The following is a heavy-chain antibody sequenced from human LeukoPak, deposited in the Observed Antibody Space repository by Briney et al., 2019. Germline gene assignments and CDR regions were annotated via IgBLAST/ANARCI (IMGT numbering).Heavy chain of an antibody. D-gene: IGHD2-21*01. CDR3: AKSPVGMIVAEYYFDY. Sequence: PPGGSLRLSRAASGFTFSNYVMSWVRQAPGKGLEWVSGISGGAGSTHYADSVKGRFTISRDNSKNTLYLQMNSLGAEDTAVYYCAKSPVGMIVAEYYFDYWGQGTLVTVSS. J-gene: IGHJ4*02. V-gene: IGHV3-23*01. CDR1: GFTFSNYV. CDR2: ISGGAGST.